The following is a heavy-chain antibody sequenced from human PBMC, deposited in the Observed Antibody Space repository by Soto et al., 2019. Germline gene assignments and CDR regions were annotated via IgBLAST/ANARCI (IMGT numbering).Heavy chain of an antibody. CDR2: KNNRGDT. V-gene: IGHV4-31*11. Sequence: NLSLTCGASGASIATNGNSWTWFRQHPGKGLEWIGTKNNRGDTYYSPSLKSRLTISLDTSQNHFSLRLDAVTDADTAVYYCARGGSGWKALNWFDPLGQGIMVTVS. J-gene: IGHJ5*02. CDR3: ARGGSGWKALNWFDP. CDR1: GASIATNGNS. D-gene: IGHD6-19*01.